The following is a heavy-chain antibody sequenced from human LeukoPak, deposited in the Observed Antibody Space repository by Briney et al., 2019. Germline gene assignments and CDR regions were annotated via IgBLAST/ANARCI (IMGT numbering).Heavy chain of an antibody. J-gene: IGHJ4*02. CDR2: INHSGST. Sequence: SETLSLTCAVYGGSFSGYYWSWIRQPPGKGLEWIGEINHSGSTNYNPSLKSRVTISVDTSKNQFSLKLNSVTAADTAVYYCARDSRGYYDSSGYFDHWGQGTLVTVSS. CDR3: ARDSRGYYDSSGYFDH. D-gene: IGHD3-22*01. V-gene: IGHV4-34*01. CDR1: GGSFSGYY.